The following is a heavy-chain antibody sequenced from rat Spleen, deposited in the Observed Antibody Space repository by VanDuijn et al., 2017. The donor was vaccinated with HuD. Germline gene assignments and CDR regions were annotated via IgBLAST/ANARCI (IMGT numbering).Heavy chain of an antibody. CDR3: ARHPGFDY. CDR1: GFTFSYHY. J-gene: IGHJ2*01. Sequence: EVQLVEYGGGLVQPGRSMKLSCTASGFTFSYHYMAWVRQAPAKGLEWVASISIGGGNTYYRDSVKDRFTNSRDNAKTTLYLQMVSLRSEDAATYYCARHPGFDYWGQGVMVTVSS. CDR2: ISIGGGNT. V-gene: IGHV5-25*01.